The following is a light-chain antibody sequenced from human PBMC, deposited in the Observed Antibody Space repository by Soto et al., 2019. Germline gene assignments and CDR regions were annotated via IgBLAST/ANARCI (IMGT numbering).Light chain of an antibody. Sequence: EIVLTQSPGTLSLSPGERATISCRASQSVSSSYLAWYQQKPGEAPRLLIYGASSRATGIPDRFSGSGSGTDFTLTISRREPEDFAVYYCQQYGSSPGTFGQGTKVDIK. CDR2: GAS. CDR3: QQYGSSPGT. V-gene: IGKV3-20*01. J-gene: IGKJ1*01. CDR1: QSVSSSY.